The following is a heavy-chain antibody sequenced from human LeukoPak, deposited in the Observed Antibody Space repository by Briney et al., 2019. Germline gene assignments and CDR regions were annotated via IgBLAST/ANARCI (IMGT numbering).Heavy chain of an antibody. CDR1: GYTFTGYY. V-gene: IGHV1-2*02. J-gene: IGHJ4*02. Sequence: ASVKVSCKASGYTFTGYYMHWVRQAPGQGLEWMGWINPNSGGTNYAQKFQGRVTMTRDTSISTAYMELSRLRSDDTAVYYCARGGRKNPYDSSGYPFDYWGQGTLVTVSS. D-gene: IGHD3-22*01. CDR2: INPNSGGT. CDR3: ARGGRKNPYDSSGYPFDY.